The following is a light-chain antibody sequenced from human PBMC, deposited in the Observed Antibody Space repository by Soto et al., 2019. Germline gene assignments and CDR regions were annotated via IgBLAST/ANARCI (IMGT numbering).Light chain of an antibody. J-gene: IGKJ5*01. CDR1: QSLRGNY. V-gene: IGKV3-20*01. CDR3: QQYLISVT. Sequence: EILVTHSPCTLSLSPGERSTLSCRASQSLRGNYLAWYQQKPGQAPRLLIYGASNRATGIPERLSGSGSGTEFTLTISRMEPQDYAMYYCQQYLISVTFGHGTRLEIK. CDR2: GAS.